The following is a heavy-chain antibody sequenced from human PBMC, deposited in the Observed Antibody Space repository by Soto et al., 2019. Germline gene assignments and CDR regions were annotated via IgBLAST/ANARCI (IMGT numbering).Heavy chain of an antibody. Sequence: PGGSLRLSCAASGFTLSDSAMYWVRQAPGKGLEWVAFISYDGVNKYYADSVKGRFTISRDSSKNTLFLQVSNLRVEDTAVYHCARGRPLFFRSSPDYWGRGNLVTVSS. V-gene: IGHV3-30-3*01. D-gene: IGHD2-21*01. CDR3: ARGRPLFFRSSPDY. CDR2: ISYDGVNK. CDR1: GFTLSDSA. J-gene: IGHJ4*02.